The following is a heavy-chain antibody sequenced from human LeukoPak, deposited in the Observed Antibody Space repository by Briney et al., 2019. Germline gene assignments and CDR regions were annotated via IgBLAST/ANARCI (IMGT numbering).Heavy chain of an antibody. D-gene: IGHD1-7*01. J-gene: IGHJ6*03. CDR2: INHSGST. V-gene: IGHV4-34*01. CDR1: GGSFSGYY. Sequence: SETLSLTCAVYGGSFSGYYWSWIRQPPGKGLEWIGEINHSGSTNYKPSLKSGVTISVDTSKNQFSLKLSSVTAADTAVYYCARVSYNWNSNYYYYYMDVWGKGTTVTVSS. CDR3: ARVSYNWNSNYYYYYMDV.